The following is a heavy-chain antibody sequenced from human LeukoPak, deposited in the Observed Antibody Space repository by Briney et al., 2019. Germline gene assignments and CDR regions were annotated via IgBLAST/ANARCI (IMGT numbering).Heavy chain of an antibody. CDR3: ATHSPKGLYDSSGYGAFDI. CDR1: GYSFTTYW. CDR2: IYPGDSDT. Sequence: GESLKISCKGSGYSFTTYWIGWERQMPGKGLEWMGIIYPGDSDTRYSPSFQGQVTITADKSISTAYLHWSSLKASDTAMYYCATHSPKGLYDSSGYGAFDIWGQGTMVTVSS. D-gene: IGHD3-22*01. V-gene: IGHV5-51*01. J-gene: IGHJ3*02.